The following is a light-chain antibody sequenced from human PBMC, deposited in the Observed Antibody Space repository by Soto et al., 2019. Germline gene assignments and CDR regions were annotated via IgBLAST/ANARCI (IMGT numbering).Light chain of an antibody. J-gene: IGKJ4*01. Sequence: EIVLTQSPATLSLSPGERATLSCRASQSVSNYLAWYQQKPGQAPRLLIYDASNRATGIPARFSGSGSGTDFTLTISSLEPEDFVIYYCQQRSNWPLLTFGGGTKVEIK. CDR3: QQRSNWPLLT. CDR2: DAS. V-gene: IGKV3-11*01. CDR1: QSVSNY.